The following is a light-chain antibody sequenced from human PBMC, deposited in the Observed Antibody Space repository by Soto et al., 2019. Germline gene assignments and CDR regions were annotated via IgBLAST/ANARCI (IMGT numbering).Light chain of an antibody. Sequence: EVVLTQSPGTLSLSPGQKATLSCRANQSVSSSYLAWYQHKPGQAPRLLMFGAASRATGIPGRFSGSGSGTHFTLVINKLEPEDFAVYYCQQYGSTPHTFGQGTKVDIK. CDR3: QQYGSTPHT. CDR1: QSVSSSY. J-gene: IGKJ2*01. CDR2: GAA. V-gene: IGKV3-20*01.